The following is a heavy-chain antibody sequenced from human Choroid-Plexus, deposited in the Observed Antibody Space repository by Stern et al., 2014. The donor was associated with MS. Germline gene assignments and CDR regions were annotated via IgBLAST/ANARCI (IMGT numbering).Heavy chain of an antibody. Sequence: VQLVESGGGVVQPGRPLRLSCAASGFSFSSFGMHWVRQAPGKGLEWVALISYDGSKDYADSVKGRFAISRDNSKNTLYLPRTSRRAEDTAVYYCAKDRHSLTFFLDFWGQGSLVTVSP. CDR1: GFSFSSFG. CDR2: ISYDGSK. J-gene: IGHJ4*02. V-gene: IGHV3-30*18. CDR3: AKDRHSLTFFLDF. D-gene: IGHD2-21*01.